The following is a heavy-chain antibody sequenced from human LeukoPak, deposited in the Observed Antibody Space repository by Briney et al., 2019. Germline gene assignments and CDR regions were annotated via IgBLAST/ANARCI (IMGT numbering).Heavy chain of an antibody. CDR3: ARERGYYDILTGYYAHYYYYGMDV. CDR1: GYTFTSYG. CDR2: ISAYNGNR. D-gene: IGHD3-9*01. Sequence: ASVKVSCKASGYTFTSYGISWVRQAPGQGLEWMGWISAYNGNRNYAQKLQGRVTMTTDTSTSTAYMELRSLRPDDTAVYYCARERGYYDILTGYYAHYYYYGMDVWGQGTTVTVSS. V-gene: IGHV1-18*01. J-gene: IGHJ6*02.